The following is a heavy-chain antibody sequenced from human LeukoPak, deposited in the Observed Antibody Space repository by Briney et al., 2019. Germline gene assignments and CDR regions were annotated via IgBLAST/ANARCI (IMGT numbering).Heavy chain of an antibody. Sequence: SETLSLTCSVSGGSISRGGYYWSWIRQHPGKGLEWIGNIYYSGRTDYTPSLESRVSISVDTSKNQFSLNLASVTAADTAIYFCAREAYGNEPFFDHWGQGTLVTVSP. J-gene: IGHJ4*02. CDR2: IYYSGRT. V-gene: IGHV4-31*03. CDR3: AREAYGNEPFFDH. D-gene: IGHD3-10*01. CDR1: GGSISRGGYY.